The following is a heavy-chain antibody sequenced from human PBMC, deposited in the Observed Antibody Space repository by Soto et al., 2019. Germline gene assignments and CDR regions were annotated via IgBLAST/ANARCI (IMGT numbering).Heavy chain of an antibody. CDR2: IYPGDSDT. CDR1: GYKFSNYW. D-gene: IGHD2-15*01. Sequence: PGESLKISCKASGYKFSNYWIGWVRQKPGKGLEWMGIIYPGDSDTRYSPSLQGQVTISADKSIDTAYLQWDTLKASDTAMYYCAIQGVCIVRGSFDAFDIWGQGTVVTVSS. V-gene: IGHV5-51*01. CDR3: AIQGVCIVRGSFDAFDI. J-gene: IGHJ3*02.